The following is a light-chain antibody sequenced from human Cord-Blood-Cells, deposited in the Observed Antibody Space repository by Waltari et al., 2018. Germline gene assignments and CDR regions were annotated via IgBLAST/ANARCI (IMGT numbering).Light chain of an antibody. CDR1: SSDVGGYNY. V-gene: IGLV2-14*03. CDR3: SSYTSSSTVV. Sequence: QSALTQPASVSGSPGQSITISCTGTSSDVGGYNYVSWYQHHPGQAPKLMIYDVSKRPSGVSNRFSGSKSGNTASLAISGLQAEDEADYCCSSYTSSSTVVFGGGTKLTVL. J-gene: IGLJ2*01. CDR2: DVS.